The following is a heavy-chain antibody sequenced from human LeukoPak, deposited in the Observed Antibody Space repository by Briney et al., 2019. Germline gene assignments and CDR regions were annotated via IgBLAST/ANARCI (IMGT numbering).Heavy chain of an antibody. J-gene: IGHJ5*02. V-gene: IGHV4-34*01. D-gene: IGHD2-15*01. Sequence: SETLSLTCAVYGGSFSGYYWSWIRQAPGKGLEWIGEINHNGDTNYNPSLESRVTISVDTSKNQFSLKLNSVTAADTAVYYCARDPLLYCSGGSCYSGWFDPWGQGTLVTVSS. CDR1: GGSFSGYY. CDR2: INHNGDT. CDR3: ARDPLLYCSGGSCYSGWFDP.